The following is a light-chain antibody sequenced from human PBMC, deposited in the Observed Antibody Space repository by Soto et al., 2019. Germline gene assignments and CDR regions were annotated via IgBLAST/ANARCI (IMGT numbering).Light chain of an antibody. Sequence: EIVMTQSPATLSVSPGERATVSCRASQSVSSSFLAWYQQKVGQAPRLLISGASNRATGIPDRFSGSGSGTDFTLTISRLEPEDFAVYYCQQYDRSPRTFGQGTKVDIK. CDR1: QSVSSSF. V-gene: IGKV3-20*01. CDR3: QQYDRSPRT. CDR2: GAS. J-gene: IGKJ1*01.